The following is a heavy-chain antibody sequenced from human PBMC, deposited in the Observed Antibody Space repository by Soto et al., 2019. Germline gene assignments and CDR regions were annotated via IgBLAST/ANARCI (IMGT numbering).Heavy chain of an antibody. Sequence: PWGSLGLPCAPSGFTFNSCSMIWVRQAPGKGLEWVANMKQDGCDKYYEDSVEGRFNISSDNARSSLSRQMNSLSAEESAVYHCARDPNLVFVADALRSCYYYNGMDAWGQGTTVTVSS. J-gene: IGHJ6*02. CDR3: ARDPNLVFVADALRSCYYYNGMDA. CDR2: MKQDGCDK. D-gene: IGHD2-2*01. CDR1: GFTFNSCS. V-gene: IGHV3-7*01.